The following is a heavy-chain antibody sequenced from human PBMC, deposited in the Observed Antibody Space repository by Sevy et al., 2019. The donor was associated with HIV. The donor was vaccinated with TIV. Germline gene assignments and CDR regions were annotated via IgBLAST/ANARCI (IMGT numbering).Heavy chain of an antibody. J-gene: IGHJ6*02. CDR2: MNTNTGNT. V-gene: IGHV1-8*02. CDR1: GFNFASYD. Sequence: GASVKVSCKASGFNFASYDIYWVRQATGQGLEWMGWMNTNTGNTGFAQKFQGRVTMTRNTSITTAYMELSNLRSEDTAGYYCARVSGWHLRYGMDVWGQGTTVTVSS. CDR3: ARVSGWHLRYGMDV. D-gene: IGHD6-19*01.